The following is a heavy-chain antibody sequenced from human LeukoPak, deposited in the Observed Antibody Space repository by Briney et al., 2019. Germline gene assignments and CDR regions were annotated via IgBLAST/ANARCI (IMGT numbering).Heavy chain of an antibody. CDR2: ISISGENT. CDR1: GFTFSSYA. Sequence: GGSLRLSCAASGFTFSSYAVSWVRQAPGKGLEWVSAISISGENTYYADSVKGRFTISRDTSRNTLYLQMHSLRAEDTAVNYCARLISTSSSRFSDYWGQGTLVTVSS. D-gene: IGHD6-6*01. J-gene: IGHJ4*02. V-gene: IGHV3-23*01. CDR3: ARLISTSSSRFSDY.